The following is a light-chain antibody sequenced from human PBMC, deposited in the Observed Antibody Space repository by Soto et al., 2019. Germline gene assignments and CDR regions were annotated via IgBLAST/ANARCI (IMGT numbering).Light chain of an antibody. CDR1: SSDVGGYNS. J-gene: IGLJ1*01. CDR3: SSYTSSSTL. V-gene: IGLV2-8*01. Sequence: QSALTQPPSASGSPGQSVTISCTGTSSDVGGYNSVSWYQQHPGKAPKLMIFDVSKRPSGVPDRFSASKSGNTASLTVSGLQAEDEADYYCSSYTSSSTLFGTGTKLTVL. CDR2: DVS.